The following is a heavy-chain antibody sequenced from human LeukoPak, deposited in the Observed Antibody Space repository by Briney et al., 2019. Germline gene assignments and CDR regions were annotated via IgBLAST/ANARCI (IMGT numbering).Heavy chain of an antibody. D-gene: IGHD3-10*01. V-gene: IGHV4-4*07. Sequence: SETLSLTCTVSGGSISSYYWSWIRQPAGKGLEWIGRIFSSGSTDYNPSLKSRVTMSVDTSKNKFSLKLSSVTAADTAVYYCARDSGTTGEVKFDPWGQGTLVTVSS. CDR1: GGSISSYY. CDR2: IFSSGST. CDR3: ARDSGTTGEVKFDP. J-gene: IGHJ5*02.